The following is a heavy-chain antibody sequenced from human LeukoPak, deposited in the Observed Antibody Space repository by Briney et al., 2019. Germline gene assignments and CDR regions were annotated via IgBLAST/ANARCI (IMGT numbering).Heavy chain of an antibody. Sequence: PSQTLSLTCTVSGGSFIGHYWSWIRQAPGKGLEWIGHIYTSGSSQFNPSLESRVAMSIDTSKNQFSLKVRSVTAADTAIYYCARTLKGHFFDYWGLGSLLTVSS. J-gene: IGHJ4*01. V-gene: IGHV4-4*07. CDR1: GGSFIGHY. CDR3: ARTLKGHFFDY. CDR2: IYTSGSS.